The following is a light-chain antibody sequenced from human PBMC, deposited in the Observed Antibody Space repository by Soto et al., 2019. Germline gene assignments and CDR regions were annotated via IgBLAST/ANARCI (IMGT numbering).Light chain of an antibody. V-gene: IGKV3-20*01. CDR3: QQYGGSPLYT. CDR2: GAS. CDR1: QVVSSNF. J-gene: IGKJ2*01. Sequence: EIVLTQSPGTLSLSPGERATLSCRASQVVSSNFLAWYQQKSGQAPRLLIYGASTRATGIPDRFSGSGSGTDFTLTISRLEPEDFAVYYCQQYGGSPLYTFGRGTKGEIK.